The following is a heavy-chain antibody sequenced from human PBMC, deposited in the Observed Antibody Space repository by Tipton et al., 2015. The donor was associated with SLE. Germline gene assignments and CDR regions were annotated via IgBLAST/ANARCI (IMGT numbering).Heavy chain of an antibody. CDR1: GGSISSGDYY. D-gene: IGHD3-3*01. J-gene: IGHJ3*02. CDR2: IYYSGST. CDR3: ARDLNYDFWSGLDAFDI. Sequence: TLSLTCTVSGGSISSGDYYWSWIRQPPGKGLEWIGYIYYSGSTYYNPSLKSRVTISVDTSKNQFSLKLSSVTAADTAVYYCARDLNYDFWSGLDAFDIWGQGTMVTVSS. V-gene: IGHV4-30-4*01.